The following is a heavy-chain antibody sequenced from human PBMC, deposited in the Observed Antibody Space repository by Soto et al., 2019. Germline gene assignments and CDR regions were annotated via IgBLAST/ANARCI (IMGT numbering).Heavy chain of an antibody. V-gene: IGHV3-21*06. CDR3: ARDGLPFGGD. D-gene: IGHD3-16*01. J-gene: IGHJ4*02. Sequence: EVHLVEAGGGLVKPGESLTLSCAASGFTFGSFTLNWVRQAPGKGLEWVSSISSSSAYIYYAESVKGRFTISRDNARSTLNLQMNSLRLDDTAVYFCARDGLPFGGDWGQGTLVAVSS. CDR1: GFTFGSFT. CDR2: ISSSSAYI.